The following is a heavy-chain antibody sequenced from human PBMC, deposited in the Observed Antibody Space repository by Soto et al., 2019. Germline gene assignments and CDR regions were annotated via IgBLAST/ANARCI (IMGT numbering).Heavy chain of an antibody. Sequence: SETLSLTCAVSGGSISSGGYSWSWIRQPPGKGLEWIRYIYHSGSTYYNPSLKSRVTISVDRSKNQFSLKLSSVTAADTAVYYCARGGRAYSYGSFDYWGQGTLVTVSS. CDR1: GGSISSGGYS. J-gene: IGHJ4*02. CDR2: IYHSGST. V-gene: IGHV4-30-2*01. D-gene: IGHD5-18*01. CDR3: ARGGRAYSYGSFDY.